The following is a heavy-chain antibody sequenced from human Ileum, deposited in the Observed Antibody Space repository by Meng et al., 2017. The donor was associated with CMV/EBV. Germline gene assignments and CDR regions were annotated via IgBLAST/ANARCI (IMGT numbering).Heavy chain of an antibody. V-gene: IGHV3-21*01. CDR1: GFTVSSVY. Sequence: GESLKISCAASGFTVSSVYMTWVRQAPGKGLEWVSSISSSSSYIYYADSVKGRFTISRDNAKNSLYLQMNSLRAEDTAVYYCARGGSYYDYWGQGTLVTVSS. J-gene: IGHJ4*02. D-gene: IGHD1-26*01. CDR3: ARGGSYYDY. CDR2: ISSSSSYI.